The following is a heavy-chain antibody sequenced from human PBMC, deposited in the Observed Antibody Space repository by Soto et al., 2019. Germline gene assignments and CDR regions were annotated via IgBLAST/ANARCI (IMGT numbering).Heavy chain of an antibody. V-gene: IGHV1-69*01. CDR1: GGTFSSYA. J-gene: IGHJ1*01. CDR2: IIPICGTA. CDR3: ARVHGGVYSVYAMGQSQH. Sequence: QVQLVQSGAEVKKPGSSVKVSCKASGGTFSSYAISWVRQSPGQVLDWMGGIIPICGTANDAQKFQGRVTITADESTSTAYMALSSLRSEDTAVYYCARVHGGVYSVYAMGQSQHWGQGTVVTVSS. D-gene: IGHD5-12*01.